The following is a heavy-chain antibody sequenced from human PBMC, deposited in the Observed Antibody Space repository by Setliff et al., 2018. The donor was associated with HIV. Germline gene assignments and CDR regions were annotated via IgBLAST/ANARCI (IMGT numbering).Heavy chain of an antibody. CDR2: IYPGDSDT. CDR1: GYSFTSYW. Sequence: RGESLKISCKGSGYSFTSYWIGWVRQMPGKGLEWMGIIYPGDSDTRYSPSFRGQVTISADKSINTAYLQWSSLKASDTAMYYCAITTANWFDPWGQGTLVTVSS. J-gene: IGHJ5*02. CDR3: AITTANWFDP. D-gene: IGHD4-17*01. V-gene: IGHV5-51*01.